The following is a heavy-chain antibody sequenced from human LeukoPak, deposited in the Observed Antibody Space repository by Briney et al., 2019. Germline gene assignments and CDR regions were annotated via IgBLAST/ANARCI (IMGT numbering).Heavy chain of an antibody. CDR2: IRSSGGTI. J-gene: IGHJ4*02. CDR3: AREHTGRFSYYFDY. V-gene: IGHV3-48*03. Sequence: GGSLRLSCAASGFTFSNYEMNWVRQAPGKGLEWVSYIRSSGGTIYYADSVKGRFTISRDNAKNSLYLQMNSLRAEDTAVYYCAREHTGRFSYYFDYWGQGTLVTVSS. D-gene: IGHD3-10*01. CDR1: GFTFSNYE.